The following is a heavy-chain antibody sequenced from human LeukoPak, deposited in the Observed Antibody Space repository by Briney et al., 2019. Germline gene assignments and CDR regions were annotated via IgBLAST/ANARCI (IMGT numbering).Heavy chain of an antibody. D-gene: IGHD5-18*01. V-gene: IGHV1-2*02. CDR2: INPNSGGT. CDR3: ARVLLGRWIQLCLIFDY. Sequence: ASVKVSCKASGYTFTGYYMHWVRQAPGQGLEWMGWINPNSGGTNYAQKFQGRVTMTRDTSIGTAYMEVSRLRSDDTAVYYCARVLLGRWIQLCLIFDYWGQGTLVTVSS. J-gene: IGHJ4*02. CDR1: GYTFTGYY.